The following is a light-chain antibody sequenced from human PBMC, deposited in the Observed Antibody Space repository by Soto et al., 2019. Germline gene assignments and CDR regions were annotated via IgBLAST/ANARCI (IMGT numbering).Light chain of an antibody. CDR1: RSDVGGYNY. Sequence: QSALTQPASVSGSPGQSITITCTETRSDVGGYNYVSWYQQHPGKAPKLMIYEVSNRPSGVSNRFSGSKSGNTASLTISGLQAEDEADYYCSSYTSSSVVFGGGTKLTVL. CDR3: SSYTSSSVV. CDR2: EVS. J-gene: IGLJ2*01. V-gene: IGLV2-14*01.